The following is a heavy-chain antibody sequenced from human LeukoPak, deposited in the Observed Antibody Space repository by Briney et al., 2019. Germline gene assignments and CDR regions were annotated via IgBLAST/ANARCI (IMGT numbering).Heavy chain of an antibody. CDR3: AEEYYYGRVAFDI. CDR1: GGSISSSYW. V-gene: IGHV4-4*02. Sequence: SGTLSLTCAVSGGSISSSYWWSWVRQPPGKGLEWIGEVYHSGSTNYYPSLKSRVTISVDTSKNQFSLKLSSVTAADTAVYYCAEEYYYGRVAFDIWGQGTMVTVSS. D-gene: IGHD3-10*01. CDR2: VYHSGST. J-gene: IGHJ3*02.